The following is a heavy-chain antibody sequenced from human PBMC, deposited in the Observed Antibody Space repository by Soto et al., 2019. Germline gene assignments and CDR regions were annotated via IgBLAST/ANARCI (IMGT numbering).Heavy chain of an antibody. J-gene: IGHJ5*02. Sequence: QVQLVQSGAEVKKPGASVKVSCKASGYTFTSYGISWVRQAPGQGLEWMGWISAYNGNTNYAQKLQGRATMTTDTTASTANMALRSLRSDDTAVYYCARASGSSYWFDPWGQGTLVTVSS. CDR1: GYTFTSYG. D-gene: IGHD1-26*01. V-gene: IGHV1-18*01. CDR3: ARASGSSYWFDP. CDR2: ISAYNGNT.